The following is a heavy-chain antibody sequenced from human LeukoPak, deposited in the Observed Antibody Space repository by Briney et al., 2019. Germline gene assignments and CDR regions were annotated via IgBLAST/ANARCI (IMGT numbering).Heavy chain of an antibody. CDR3: ARGGLSSWYTLLAAFDI. CDR2: INPNSSGT. V-gene: IGHV1-2*02. J-gene: IGHJ3*02. CDR1: GYTFIGYY. D-gene: IGHD6-13*01. Sequence: ASVKVSCKASGYTFIGYYMHWVRQAPGQGLEWMGWINPNSSGTNYAQKFQGRVTLTTDTSISTAYMDLSGLISDDTAVYYCARGGLSSWYTLLAAFDIWGQGTMITVSS.